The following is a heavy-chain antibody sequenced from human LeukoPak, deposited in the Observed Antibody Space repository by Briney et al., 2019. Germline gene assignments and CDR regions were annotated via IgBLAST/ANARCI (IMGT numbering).Heavy chain of an antibody. D-gene: IGHD3-3*01. CDR2: IHSSGIT. Sequence: SETLSLTCTVSGDSISTYYWNWIRQSPERGLKWIAYIHSSGITYYNPALKSRVAISIDPSKNQFSLELNSVTAADTAMYFCARDTSRTDEPSFDVWGQGTMVTVSS. J-gene: IGHJ3*01. CDR1: GDSISTYY. V-gene: IGHV4-59*01. CDR3: ARDTSRTDEPSFDV.